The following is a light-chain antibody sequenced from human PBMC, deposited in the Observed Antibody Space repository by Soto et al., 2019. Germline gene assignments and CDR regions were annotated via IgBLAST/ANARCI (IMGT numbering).Light chain of an antibody. V-gene: IGKV3-20*01. Sequence: ENVLTQSPDTLSLSPGERVTLSCRASQTVNSAYFAWHQQKPGQAPRLLIYRTSSRATGIPDRFSGSGSGTDFTLTISRLEPEDFAVYYCQQYGRLPYTFGQGTKLEIK. CDR2: RTS. CDR1: QTVNSAY. CDR3: QQYGRLPYT. J-gene: IGKJ2*01.